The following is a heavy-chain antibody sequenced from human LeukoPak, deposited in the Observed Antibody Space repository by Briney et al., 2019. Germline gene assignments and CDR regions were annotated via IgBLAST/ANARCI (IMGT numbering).Heavy chain of an antibody. D-gene: IGHD6-6*01. CDR1: GGSISSGGYY. Sequence: PSETLSLTCTVSGGSISSGGYYWSWIRQPPGEGLEWIGYIYHSGSTYYNPSLKSRVTISVDRSKNQFSLKLSSVTAADTAVYYCARWSLSSIAARPDWFDPWGQGTLVTVSS. CDR2: IYHSGST. J-gene: IGHJ5*02. CDR3: ARWSLSSIAARPDWFDP. V-gene: IGHV4-30-2*01.